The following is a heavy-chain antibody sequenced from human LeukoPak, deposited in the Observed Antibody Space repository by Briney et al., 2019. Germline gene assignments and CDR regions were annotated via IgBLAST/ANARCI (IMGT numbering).Heavy chain of an antibody. V-gene: IGHV4-39*01. D-gene: IGHD3-10*01. Sequence: SETLSLTCTVSGGSINTDHPYWGWIRRSPGKGLQWIGSILYSGATYYNPSLESRVTISVDLSKTQLSLKLASVTAADTAVYCARHLSGKTDYWGQGILITVSS. J-gene: IGHJ4*02. CDR2: ILYSGAT. CDR1: GGSINTDHPY. CDR3: ARHLSGKTDY.